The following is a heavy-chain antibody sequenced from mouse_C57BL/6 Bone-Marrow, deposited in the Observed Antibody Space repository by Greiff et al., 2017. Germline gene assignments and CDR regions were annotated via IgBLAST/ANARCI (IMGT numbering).Heavy chain of an antibody. J-gene: IGHJ2*01. CDR2: IYPGSGSP. CDR1: GYTFTSYW. V-gene: IGHV1-55*01. Sequence: QVQLQQSGAELVKPGASVTMSCKASGYTFTSYWITWVKQRPGQGLEWIGDIYPGSGSPNYNEKFKSKATLTVDTSSSTAYMQLSSLTSEDAAGYYCASTVDSSCYGYGGKGTTRTASS. D-gene: IGHD3-2*02. CDR3: ASTVDSSCYGY.